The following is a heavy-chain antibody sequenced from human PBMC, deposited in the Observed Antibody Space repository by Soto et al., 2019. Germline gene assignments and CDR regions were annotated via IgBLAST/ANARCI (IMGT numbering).Heavy chain of an antibody. V-gene: IGHV1-69*06. CDR2: IIPIFGTA. J-gene: IGHJ6*02. D-gene: IGHD3-22*01. CDR1: GGTFSSYD. Sequence: SVKVSCKASGGTFSSYDISWVRQAPGQGLEWMGGIIPIFGTANYAQKFQGRVTITADKSTSTAYMELSSLRSEDTAVYYCARVHFSNYYDSSGYYYRAIARAGMDVWGQGTTVTVSS. CDR3: ARVHFSNYYDSSGYYYRAIARAGMDV.